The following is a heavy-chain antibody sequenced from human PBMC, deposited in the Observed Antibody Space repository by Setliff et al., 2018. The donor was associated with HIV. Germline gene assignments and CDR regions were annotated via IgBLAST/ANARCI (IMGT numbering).Heavy chain of an antibody. J-gene: IGHJ4*02. V-gene: IGHV4-59*01. CDR2: MYYSGNT. D-gene: IGHD3-22*01. Sequence: SETLSLTCTVSGVSISNYYWSWIRQPPGKGLEWIGYMYYSGNTSYNPSLKSRVTISVDTSKNQFSLKLSSVAAADTAVYYCARADTYYDSSGYYYPFDYWGQGTLVTVSS. CDR1: GVSISNYY. CDR3: ARADTYYDSSGYYYPFDY.